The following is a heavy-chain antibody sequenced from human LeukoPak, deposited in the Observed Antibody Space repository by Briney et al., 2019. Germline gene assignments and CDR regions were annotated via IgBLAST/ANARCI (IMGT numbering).Heavy chain of an antibody. CDR3: AKPTFSTYYDFWRGYSLFDP. CDR1: GFTFSSYA. J-gene: IGHJ5*02. Sequence: GGSLRLSCAASGFTFSSYAMSWVRQAPGKGLEWVSAISGSGGSTYYADSVKGRFTISRDNSKNTLYLQMNSLRAEDTAVYYCAKPTFSTYYDFWRGYSLFDPWGQGTLVTVSS. CDR2: ISGSGGST. V-gene: IGHV3-23*01. D-gene: IGHD3-3*01.